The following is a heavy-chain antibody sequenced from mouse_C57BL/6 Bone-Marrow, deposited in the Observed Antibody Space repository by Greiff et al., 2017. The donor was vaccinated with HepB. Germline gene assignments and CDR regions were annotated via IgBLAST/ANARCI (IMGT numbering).Heavy chain of an antibody. D-gene: IGHD1-1*01. CDR2: IHPNSGST. J-gene: IGHJ4*01. Sequence: QVQLQQPGAELVKPGASVKLSCKASGYTFTSYWMHWVKQRPGQGLEWIGMIHPNSGSTNYNEKFKSKATLTVDKSSSTAYMQLSSLTSEDSAVYYCARGATTVVPDMDYWGQGTSVTVSS. V-gene: IGHV1-64*01. CDR1: GYTFTSYW. CDR3: ARGATTVVPDMDY.